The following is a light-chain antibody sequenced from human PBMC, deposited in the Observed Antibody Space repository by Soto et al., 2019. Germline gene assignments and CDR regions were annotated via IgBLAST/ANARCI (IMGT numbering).Light chain of an antibody. CDR2: DVS. J-gene: IGLJ2*01. Sequence: QSVLTQPASVSGSPGQSITISCTGTSSDVGGYNYVSWYQQHPGKAPKLMIYDVSNRPSGVSNRFSGSKSGNTASLTISGLQGEGEADYYCSSYTSSSTLVVFGGGTKLTVL. CDR3: SSYTSSSTLVV. CDR1: SSDVGGYNY. V-gene: IGLV2-14*01.